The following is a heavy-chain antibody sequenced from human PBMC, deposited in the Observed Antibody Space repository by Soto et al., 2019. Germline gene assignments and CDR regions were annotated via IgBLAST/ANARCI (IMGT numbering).Heavy chain of an antibody. J-gene: IGHJ5*02. D-gene: IGHD4-17*01. Sequence: EVQLLESGGGLVQPGGSLVLSCAASGFAFSTCAMSWVRQIPGKGLEWVSGVSGSGGNTYYADPVRGRFTISRDNSRNTLYLEMNRLTPDDTAVYYCAKNDGDYAWRWLDPWGQGTLVTVSA. CDR2: VSGSGGNT. CDR3: AKNDGDYAWRWLDP. CDR1: GFAFSTCA. V-gene: IGHV3-23*01.